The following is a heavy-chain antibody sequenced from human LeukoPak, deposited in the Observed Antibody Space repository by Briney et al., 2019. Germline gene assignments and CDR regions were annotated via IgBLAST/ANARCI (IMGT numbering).Heavy chain of an antibody. D-gene: IGHD1-26*01. V-gene: IGHV3-53*01. CDR2: IYSGGST. CDR3: ASSGTVYDLRYYFDY. J-gene: IGHJ4*02. CDR1: GFTVSGNY. Sequence: GGSLRLSCAASGFTVSGNYMNWIRQAPGKGLEWVSVIYSGGSTFYAASVKGRFTISRDNSKNTLYLQMNSLRAEDTAVYYCASSGTVYDLRYYFDYWGQGTLVTVSS.